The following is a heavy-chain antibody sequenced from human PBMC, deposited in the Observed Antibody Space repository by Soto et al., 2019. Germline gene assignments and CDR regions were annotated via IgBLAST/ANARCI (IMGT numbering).Heavy chain of an antibody. V-gene: IGHV1-69*02. Sequence: QVQRVQSGAEVKKPGSSVKVSCKASGGTFSSYTISWVRQAPGQGLEWMGRIIPILGIANYAQKFQGRVTITADKSTSTAYMELSSRISEDTAAYYCARASERWLPDYWGQATLVTVSS. CDR3: ARASERWLPDY. D-gene: IGHD5-12*01. J-gene: IGHJ4*02. CDR2: IIPILGIA. CDR1: GGTFSSYT.